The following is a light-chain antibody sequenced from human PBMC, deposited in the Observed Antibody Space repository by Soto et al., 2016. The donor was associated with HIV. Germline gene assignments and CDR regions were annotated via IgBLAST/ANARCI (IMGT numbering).Light chain of an antibody. Sequence: DIQMTQSPSSVSASVGDRATITCRASQAINSRLAWYQQNPGKAPEVLITATYTLQDGVPSRFSGSASGGTGTDFTLTINSLQPEDFATYYCQQANSFPLTFGGGTKVEIK. V-gene: IGKV1-12*01. CDR1: QAINSR. CDR2: ATY. CDR3: QQANSFPLT. J-gene: IGKJ4*01.